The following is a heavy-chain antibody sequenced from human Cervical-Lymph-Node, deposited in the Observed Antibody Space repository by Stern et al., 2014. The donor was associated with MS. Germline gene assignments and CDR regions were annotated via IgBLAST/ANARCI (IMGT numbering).Heavy chain of an antibody. CDR1: GFTFDDYA. V-gene: IGHV3-9*01. Sequence: EVQLVESGGGLVQPGRSLRLSCAASGFTFDDYAMHWVRQAPGKGLEWVSGISWNSGSIGYADSVKGRFTISRDNAKNSLYLQMNSLRAEDTALYYGAKLPSHNGEDDYWGQGTLVTVSS. CDR2: ISWNSGSI. J-gene: IGHJ4*02. D-gene: IGHD3-10*01. CDR3: AKLPSHNGEDDY.